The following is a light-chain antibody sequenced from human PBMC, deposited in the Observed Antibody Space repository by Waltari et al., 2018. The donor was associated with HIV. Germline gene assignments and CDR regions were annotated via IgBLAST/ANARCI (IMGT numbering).Light chain of an antibody. CDR2: DAS. CDR1: RSILYSSDHRNY. V-gene: IGKV4-1*01. J-gene: IGKJ2*01. CDR3: QQYVNWPPYT. Sequence: DIVMTQSPDSLPVSLGERATINCTSSRSILYSSDHRNYLAWYQQKPGQGPRLLIYDASTRATDIPARFSGSGSVTEFTLTISSLQSEDFAIYYCQQYVNWPPYTFGQGTKLEIK.